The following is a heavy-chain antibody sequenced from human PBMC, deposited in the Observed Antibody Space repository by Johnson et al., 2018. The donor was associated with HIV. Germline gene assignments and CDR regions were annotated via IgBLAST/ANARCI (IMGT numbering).Heavy chain of an antibody. CDR1: GFSVSHYD. CDR2: IKSKTAGGTT. Sequence: MQLVEPGGGLVQPGGSLRLSCAASGFSVSHYDMHWVRQAPGKGLEWVGRIKSKTAGGTTDYAAPVKGRFTISRDDSKNTLYLQMNSLKTEDTAVYYCTTDRGSSWYPPDAFDIWGQGTKVTVSS. CDR3: TTDRGSSWYPPDAFDI. J-gene: IGHJ3*02. V-gene: IGHV3-15*01. D-gene: IGHD6-13*01.